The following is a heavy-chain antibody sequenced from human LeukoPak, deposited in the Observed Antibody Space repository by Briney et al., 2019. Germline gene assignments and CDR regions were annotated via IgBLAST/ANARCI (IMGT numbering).Heavy chain of an antibody. CDR1: GGSISSSNW. CDR2: IYHSGST. V-gene: IGHV4-4*02. Sequence: SETLSLTCAVSGGSISSSNWWSWVRQPPGKGLEWIGEIYHSGSTNYNPSLKSRVTISVDKSKNQFSLKLSSVTAADTAAYYCASYDYVWGSYRSGDYWGQGTLVTVSS. J-gene: IGHJ4*02. CDR3: ASYDYVWGSYRSGDY. D-gene: IGHD3-16*02.